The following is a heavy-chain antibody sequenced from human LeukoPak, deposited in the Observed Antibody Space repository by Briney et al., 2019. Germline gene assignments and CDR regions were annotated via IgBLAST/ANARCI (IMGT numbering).Heavy chain of an antibody. Sequence: QSGGSLRLSCAASGFTFSSYSMNWVRQAPGKGLEWVSYISSSSSTIYYADSVKGRFTISRDNAKNSLYLQMNSLRVEDTAVYYCARDEYSYGIPFDYWGQGTLVTVSS. D-gene: IGHD5-18*01. V-gene: IGHV3-48*04. CDR3: ARDEYSYGIPFDY. CDR2: ISSSSSTI. J-gene: IGHJ4*02. CDR1: GFTFSSYS.